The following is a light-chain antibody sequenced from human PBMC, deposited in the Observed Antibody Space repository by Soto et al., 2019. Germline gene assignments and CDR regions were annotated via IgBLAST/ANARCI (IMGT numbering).Light chain of an antibody. CDR3: CSYASGDTSV. V-gene: IGLV2-23*02. CDR1: SSDVGYYNL. J-gene: IGLJ3*02. Sequence: QSALTQPASVSGSPGQSITISCTGSSSDVGYYNLVSWYQQHPGKAPKLLIHEVSKRPSGVSNRFSGSKSGNTASLTISGLQAEDEADYYCCSYASGDTSVFGGGTKLTVL. CDR2: EVS.